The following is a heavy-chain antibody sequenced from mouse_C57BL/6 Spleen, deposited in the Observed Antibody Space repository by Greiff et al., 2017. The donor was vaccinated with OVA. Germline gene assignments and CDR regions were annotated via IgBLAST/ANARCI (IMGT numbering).Heavy chain of an antibody. D-gene: IGHD2-3*01. CDR3: ARRYDGYHYEAGFAY. CDR1: GYAFSSYW. J-gene: IGHJ3*01. V-gene: IGHV1-80*01. Sequence: QVQLQQSGAELVKPGASVKISCKASGYAFSSYWMNWVKQRPGKGLEWIGQIYPGEGDTNYNGKFKGKATLTADKSSSTAYMQLSSLTSEDSAVYFCARRYDGYHYEAGFAYWGQGTLVTVSA. CDR2: IYPGEGDT.